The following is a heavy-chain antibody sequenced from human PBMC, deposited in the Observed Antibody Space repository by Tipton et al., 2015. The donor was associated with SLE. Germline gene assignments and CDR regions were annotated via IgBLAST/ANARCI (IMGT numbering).Heavy chain of an antibody. CDR3: ARGREVELHFDY. J-gene: IGHJ4*02. Sequence: TLSLTCTVSGYSISSGYYWGWIRQPPGKGLEWIGSIYHSGSTYYNPSLKSRVTISVDTSKNQFSLKLSSVTAADTAVYYCARGREVELHFDYWGQGTLVTVSS. CDR1: GYSISSGYY. CDR2: IYHSGST. V-gene: IGHV4-38-2*02. D-gene: IGHD1-7*01.